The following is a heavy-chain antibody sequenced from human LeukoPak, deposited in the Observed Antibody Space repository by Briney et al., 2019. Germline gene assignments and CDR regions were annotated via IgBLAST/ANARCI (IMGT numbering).Heavy chain of an antibody. J-gene: IGHJ4*02. V-gene: IGHV3-7*01. CDR1: GFTFSRYW. D-gene: IGHD6-6*01. Sequence: GGSLRLSCAASGFTFSRYWMSWVRQAPGKGLEWVANIKQEGSEKDYVDSVKGRFTISRDNAKNSLYLQMNSLTAEDTAVYYFARESFAARWDWGQGTLVTVSS. CDR2: IKQEGSEK. CDR3: ARESFAARWD.